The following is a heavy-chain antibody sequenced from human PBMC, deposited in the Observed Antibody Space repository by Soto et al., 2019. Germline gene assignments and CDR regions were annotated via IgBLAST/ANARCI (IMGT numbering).Heavy chain of an antibody. D-gene: IGHD2-2*02. CDR1: GYTFTNYG. V-gene: IGHV1-18*01. CDR3: ARDTYCSSTSCYTENWFDP. J-gene: IGHJ5*02. Sequence: VASVKVSCKSSGYTFTNYGITWVRQAPGQGLEWMGWISAYNGHTDYAQKFQGRVTMTTDTSTSTAYMDLWSLRSDDTAVYYCARDTYCSSTSCYTENWFDPWGQGTLVTVSS. CDR2: ISAYNGHT.